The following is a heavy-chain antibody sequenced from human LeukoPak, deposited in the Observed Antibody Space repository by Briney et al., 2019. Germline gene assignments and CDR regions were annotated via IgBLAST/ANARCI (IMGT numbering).Heavy chain of an antibody. CDR2: IYYSGST. V-gene: IGHV4-59*01. D-gene: IGHD1-26*01. CDR3: ARSLGTGSYSLAY. CDR1: GGSINSYY. Sequence: SETLSLTCTVSGGSINSYYWSWIRQPPGKGLEWIGYIYYSGSTNYNPSLKSRVTISVDTSKNQFSLKLSSVTAADTAVYYCARSLGTGSYSLAYWGQGTLVTVSS. J-gene: IGHJ4*02.